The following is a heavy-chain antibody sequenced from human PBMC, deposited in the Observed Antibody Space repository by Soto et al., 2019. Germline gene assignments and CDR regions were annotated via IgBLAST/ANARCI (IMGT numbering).Heavy chain of an antibody. J-gene: IGHJ4*02. CDR1: GGTFSTYG. D-gene: IGHD3-3*01. CDR2: ITPMFGTT. Sequence: QVQLVQSGAEVKKPGSSVKVSCTASGGTFSTYGIRWVRQAPGQGLEWMGGITPMFGTTNYAQTFQGRVTITADESMTTAYMEMRSVRTDVTAVDFCASEADRRWLQLLDYWGQGTLVTVSS. V-gene: IGHV1-69*01. CDR3: ASEADRRWLQLLDY.